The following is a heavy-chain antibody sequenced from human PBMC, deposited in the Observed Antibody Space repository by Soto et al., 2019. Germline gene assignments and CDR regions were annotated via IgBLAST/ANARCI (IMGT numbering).Heavy chain of an antibody. D-gene: IGHD3-22*01. CDR3: ASLALPRSGYTDY. V-gene: IGHV4-39*01. CDR1: CGSMSSSSYY. J-gene: IGHJ4*02. CDR2: IYYSGST. Sequence: SETLSLTCSVSCGSMSSSSYYWGWIRQPPGKGLEWIGAIYYSGSTHYNPSLESRVSISVDMSKNQFSLKLSSVTAADTAVYYCASLALPRSGYTDYWGQGTLVTVSS.